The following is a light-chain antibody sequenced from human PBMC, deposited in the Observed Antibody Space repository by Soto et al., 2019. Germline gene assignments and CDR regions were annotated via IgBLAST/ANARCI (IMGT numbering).Light chain of an antibody. J-gene: IGLJ1*01. CDR3: TSFTSKSTYV. Sequence: QSALTQPTSVSGSPGQSITISCTGTSSDVGGYNFVSWYQQHPGKAPKFIIYQVSHRPSGVSSRFSGSKSGNTASLTISGLRAEDEADYYCTSFTSKSTYVFXTGTKLTVL. V-gene: IGLV2-14*01. CDR2: QVS. CDR1: SSDVGGYNF.